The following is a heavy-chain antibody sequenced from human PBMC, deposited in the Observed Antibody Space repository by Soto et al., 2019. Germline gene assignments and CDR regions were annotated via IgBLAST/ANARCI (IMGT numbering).Heavy chain of an antibody. J-gene: IGHJ6*02. Sequence: PGGSLRLSCAASGFTFSGSAMHWVRQASGKGLEWVGRIRSKANSYATAYAASVKGRFTISRDDSKNTAYLQMNSLKTEDTAVYYCTRQIGYSYGTFYYYYGMDVWGQGTTVTASS. CDR1: GFTFSGSA. V-gene: IGHV3-73*01. CDR2: IRSKANSYAT. CDR3: TRQIGYSYGTFYYYYGMDV. D-gene: IGHD5-18*01.